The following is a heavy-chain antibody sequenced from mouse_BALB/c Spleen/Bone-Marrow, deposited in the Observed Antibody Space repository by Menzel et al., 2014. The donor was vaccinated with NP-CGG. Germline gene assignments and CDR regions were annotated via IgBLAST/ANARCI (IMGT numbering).Heavy chain of an antibody. CDR3: ARGYDYSSGFAY. Sequence: DAHLAESGGGSVQPGASLKLSCAASGFTFSSYGMSWVRQTPDKTLEMIATINVNGDTTYHPDSVKGRFTISRDNVKNTLYLQMSSLKSEDTAMYYCARGYDYSSGFAYWGQGTLVTVSA. D-gene: IGHD2-4*01. V-gene: IGHV5-6-3*01. CDR2: INVNGDTT. J-gene: IGHJ3*01. CDR1: GFTFSSYG.